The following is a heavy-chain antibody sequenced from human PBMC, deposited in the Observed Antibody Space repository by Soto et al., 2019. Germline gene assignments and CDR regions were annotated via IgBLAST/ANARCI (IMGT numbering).Heavy chain of an antibody. CDR3: ARERVSIFGVVISARMAV. J-gene: IGHJ6*02. CDR2: IYYSGST. CDR1: GGSISSGGYY. Sequence: TLYLTCTVSGGSISSGGYYWSWIRQHPGKGLEWIGYIYYSGSTYYNPSLKSRVTISVATSKNQFSLKLSSVTAADTAVYYRARERVSIFGVVISARMAVWGQGNTVTV. V-gene: IGHV4-31*03. D-gene: IGHD3-3*01.